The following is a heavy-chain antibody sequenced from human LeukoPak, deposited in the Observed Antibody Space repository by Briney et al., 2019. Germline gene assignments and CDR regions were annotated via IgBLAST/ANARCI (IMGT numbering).Heavy chain of an antibody. D-gene: IGHD3-22*01. CDR1: GGSISSFY. Sequence: SETLSLTCAVSGGSISSFYWNWIRQPPGKGLEWIGYIFYSGTTNYNPSLKSRVTMSVDTSKNQFSLKLSSVTAADTAVYYCARVGANYYDSSGYLDYWGQGTLVTVSS. J-gene: IGHJ4*02. CDR3: ARVGANYYDSSGYLDY. CDR2: IFYSGTT. V-gene: IGHV4-59*12.